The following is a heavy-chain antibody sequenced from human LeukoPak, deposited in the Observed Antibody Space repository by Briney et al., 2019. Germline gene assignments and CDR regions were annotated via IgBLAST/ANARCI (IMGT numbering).Heavy chain of an antibody. J-gene: IGHJ4*02. CDR1: GFTFSSYG. V-gene: IGHV3-23*01. CDR3: AKSPSGSYYNGLDY. Sequence: GGSLRLSCAASGFTFSSYGMSWVRQAPGKGLEWVSAISGSGGSTYYADSVKGRFTISRDNSKNTLYLQMNSLRAEDTAVYYCAKSPSGSYYNGLDYWGQGTLVTVSS. CDR2: ISGSGGST. D-gene: IGHD1-26*01.